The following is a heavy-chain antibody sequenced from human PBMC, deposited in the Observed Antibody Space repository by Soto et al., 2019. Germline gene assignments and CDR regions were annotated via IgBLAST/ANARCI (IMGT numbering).Heavy chain of an antibody. V-gene: IGHV4-34*01. CDR2: INHSGST. CDR1: GGSFSGYY. Sequence: SETLSLTCAVYGGSFSGYYWSWIRQPPGKGLEWIGEINHSGSTNYNPSLKSRVTISVDTSKNQFSLKLSSVTAADTAVYYCARVIVGATTWRGRTFGFDYWGQGTLVTVSS. D-gene: IGHD1-26*01. J-gene: IGHJ4*02. CDR3: ARVIVGATTWRGRTFGFDY.